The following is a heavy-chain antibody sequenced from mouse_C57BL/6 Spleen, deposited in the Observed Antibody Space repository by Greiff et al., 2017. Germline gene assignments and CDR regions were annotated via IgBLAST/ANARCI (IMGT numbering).Heavy chain of an antibody. V-gene: IGHV5-9*01. J-gene: IGHJ1*03. CDR3: ARQYDGSSPSYWYCDG. Sequence: EVHLVESGGGLVKPGGSLKLSCAASGFTFSSYTMSWVRQTPEKRLEWVATISGGGGNTYYPDSVKGRFTISRDNAKNTLYLQMSSLRSEDTAWYYCARQYDGSSPSYWYCDGWGTGTTVTVAS. CDR1: GFTFSSYT. D-gene: IGHD1-1*01. CDR2: ISGGGGNT.